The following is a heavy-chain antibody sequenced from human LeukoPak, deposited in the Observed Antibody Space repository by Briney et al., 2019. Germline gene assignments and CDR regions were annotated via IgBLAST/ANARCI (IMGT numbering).Heavy chain of an antibody. CDR2: ISSSSSYI. CDR3: ARDRASYSSSVVFWFDP. D-gene: IGHD6-6*01. Sequence: GGSLRLSCAASGFTFSGFAMSWIRQAPGKGLEWVSSISSSSSYIYYADSVKGRFTISRDNAKNSLYLQMDSLRAEDTAVYYRARDRASYSSSVVFWFDPWGQGTLVTVSS. V-gene: IGHV3-21*01. J-gene: IGHJ5*02. CDR1: GFTFSGFA.